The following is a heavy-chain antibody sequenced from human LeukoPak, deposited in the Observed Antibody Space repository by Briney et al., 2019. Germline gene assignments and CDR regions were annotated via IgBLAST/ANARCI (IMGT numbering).Heavy chain of an antibody. D-gene: IGHD3-3*01. CDR3: ARDYDFWSGHYPGFDY. J-gene: IGHJ4*02. Sequence: GGSLRLSCAASGFTFSSYSMNWVRQAPGKGLEWVSCISSSSNYIYYAESVKGRFTTSRDNAKNSLYLQMNSLRAEDTAVYYCARDYDFWSGHYPGFDYWGQGTLVTVSS. V-gene: IGHV3-21*01. CDR1: GFTFSSYS. CDR2: ISSSSNYI.